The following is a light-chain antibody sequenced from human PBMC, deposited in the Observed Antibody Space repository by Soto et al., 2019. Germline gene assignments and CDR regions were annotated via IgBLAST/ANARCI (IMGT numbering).Light chain of an antibody. J-gene: IGLJ3*02. CDR1: SSDIGGFNY. CDR3: TSYTATSTLGV. Sequence: QSALTQPASVSGSPGQSITISCTGTSSDIGGFNYVSWYQQHPGTAPKLIIYEVSNRPSGISNRFSGSKSGNTASLTISGLQPEDEADYYCTSYTATSTLGVFGGGTKLTVL. CDR2: EVS. V-gene: IGLV2-14*01.